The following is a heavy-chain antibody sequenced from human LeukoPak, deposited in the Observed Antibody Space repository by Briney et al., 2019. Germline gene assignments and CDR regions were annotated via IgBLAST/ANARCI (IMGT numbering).Heavy chain of an antibody. CDR1: GDSISSSSYY. V-gene: IGHV4-39*07. CDR2: ISYSGGS. J-gene: IGHJ5*02. CDR3: ARGEAVAWGPDWFDP. D-gene: IGHD6-19*01. Sequence: PSETLSLTCTVSGDSISSSSYYWGWIRQPPGKGLEWIGSISYSGGSYYTPSLRSRVTISVDTSKNQFSLKLSSVTAADTAVYYCARGEAVAWGPDWFDPWGQGTLVTVSS.